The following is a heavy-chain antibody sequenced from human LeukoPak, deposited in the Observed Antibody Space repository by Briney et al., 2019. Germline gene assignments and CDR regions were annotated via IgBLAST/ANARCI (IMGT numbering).Heavy chain of an antibody. V-gene: IGHV3-21*01. Sequence: KTGGSLTLTCAASGVPFSSYNMNWIRQPPGKGLEWVSYITSSSSYIYYADSVKGRFTNSRDNATNSLYLQMNSLRAEDTAVYYCARDPYSGGYGDYYYYYMDVWGKGTTVTISS. CDR1: GVPFSSYN. CDR3: ARDPYSGGYGDYYYYYMDV. CDR2: ITSSSSYI. D-gene: IGHD1-26*01. J-gene: IGHJ6*03.